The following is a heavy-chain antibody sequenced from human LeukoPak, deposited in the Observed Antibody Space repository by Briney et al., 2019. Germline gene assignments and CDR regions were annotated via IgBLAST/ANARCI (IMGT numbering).Heavy chain of an antibody. CDR2: VYKSGST. V-gene: IGHV4-59*01. J-gene: IGHJ4*02. CDR3: ARGNHYYDSSPLDY. D-gene: IGHD3-22*01. Sequence: PSETLSLTCTVSGGSLSTYYWSWIRQSPHKGLEWIGHVYKSGSTNYNPSLRSRATVSVDTSQNQFSLKMTSVTAADTAVYYCARGNHYYDSSPLDYWGQGTLVTVSS. CDR1: GGSLSTYY.